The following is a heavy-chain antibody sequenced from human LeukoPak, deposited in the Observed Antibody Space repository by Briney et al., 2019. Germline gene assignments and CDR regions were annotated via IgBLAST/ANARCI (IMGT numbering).Heavy chain of an antibody. CDR3: ARGVTRFDL. CDR1: GGSIGRDY. J-gene: IGHJ4*02. Sequence: SETLSHTCTVSGGSIGRDYRSWIRRPPGKGLEWIGYIYYSGSTNCNPSLKSRVTVSVDTSKNQFFLKLNSVTAADTAVYYCARGVTRFDLWGQGTLVTVSS. CDR2: IYYSGST. D-gene: IGHD3-10*02. V-gene: IGHV4-59*12.